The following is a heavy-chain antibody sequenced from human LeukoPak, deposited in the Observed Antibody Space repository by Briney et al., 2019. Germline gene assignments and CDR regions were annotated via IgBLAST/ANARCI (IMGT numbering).Heavy chain of an antibody. D-gene: IGHD3-22*01. CDR2: IKQDGSEK. Sequence: PGGSLRLSCAASGFTFSSYWMSRVRQAPGKGLEWVANIKQDGSEKYYVDSVKGRFTISRDNAKNSLYLQMNSLRAEDTAVYYCARYYYDSSGYYCYFDYWGQGTLVTVSS. CDR1: GFTFSSYW. J-gene: IGHJ4*02. CDR3: ARYYYDSSGYYCYFDY. V-gene: IGHV3-7*04.